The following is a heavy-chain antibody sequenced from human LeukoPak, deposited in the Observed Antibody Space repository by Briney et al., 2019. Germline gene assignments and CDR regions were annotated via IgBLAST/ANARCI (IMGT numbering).Heavy chain of an antibody. CDR2: IYNSGTT. CDR1: GDSISSTSYY. D-gene: IGHD3-10*01. CDR3: ASRVYGMGSFNY. J-gene: IGHJ4*01. V-gene: IGHV4-39*01. Sequence: SETLSLTCTVSGDSISSTSYYWDWIRQPPGKGLEWIGSIYNSGTTYYNPSLKSRVTISVDTSKNQFSLKVSSVTAADTAVYYCASRVYGMGSFNYWGQGTLVTVSS.